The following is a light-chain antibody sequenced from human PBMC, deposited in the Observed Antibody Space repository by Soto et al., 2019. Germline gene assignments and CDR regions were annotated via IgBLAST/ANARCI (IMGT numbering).Light chain of an antibody. Sequence: LTQPASVSGSPGQSITISCTGTSSDVGSYNLVSWYQQHPGKAPKLMIYEGSKRPSGVSNRFSGSKSGNTASLTISGVQAEDEADRYCCSYAGSSTYVFGTGTKVTVL. CDR1: SSDVGSYNL. CDR3: CSYAGSSTYV. CDR2: EGS. V-gene: IGLV2-23*01. J-gene: IGLJ1*01.